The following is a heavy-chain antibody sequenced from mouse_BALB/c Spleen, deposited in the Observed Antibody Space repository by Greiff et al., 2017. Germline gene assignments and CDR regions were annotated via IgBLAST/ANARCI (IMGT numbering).Heavy chain of an antibody. Sequence: EVKLMESGPELVKPGASVKISCKASGYSFTGYFMNWVKQSHGKSLEWIGRINPYNGDTFYNQKFKGKATLTVDKSTSTDHMELLSLTSEDSAVYYCGRDGSSYGGYFDVWGAGTTVTVSS. J-gene: IGHJ1*01. D-gene: IGHD1-1*01. CDR3: GRDGSSYGGYFDV. V-gene: IGHV1-37*01. CDR2: INPYNGDT. CDR1: GYSFTGYF.